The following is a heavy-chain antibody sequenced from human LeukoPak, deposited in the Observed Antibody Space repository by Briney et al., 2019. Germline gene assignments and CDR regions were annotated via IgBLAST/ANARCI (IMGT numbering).Heavy chain of an antibody. CDR3: ARDPGLGYFDL. V-gene: IGHV3-7*01. J-gene: IGHJ2*01. Sequence: GGSLRLSCAASRFTVSSNYMTWVRQAPGKGLEWVANIKQDGSEKYYVDSVKGRFTISRDNAKNSLYLQMNSLRAEDTAVYYCARDPGLGYFDLWGRGTLVTVSS. CDR1: RFTVSSNY. CDR2: IKQDGSEK. D-gene: IGHD6-19*01.